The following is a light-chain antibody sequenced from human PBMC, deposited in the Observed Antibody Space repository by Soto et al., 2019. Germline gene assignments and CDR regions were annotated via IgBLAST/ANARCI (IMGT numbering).Light chain of an antibody. CDR3: PQYGSSTIT. CDR1: QSVNSSY. V-gene: IGKV3-20*01. CDR2: GAS. J-gene: IGKJ5*01. Sequence: EIVLTQSEGTLSLSPWERATLSGRDSQSVNSSYLAWYPTTPGQAPRLXIYGASSRETGILDMFVSSGAGAACTRTISRLEHEDVDVDSCPQYGSSTITFGQGTRLEIK.